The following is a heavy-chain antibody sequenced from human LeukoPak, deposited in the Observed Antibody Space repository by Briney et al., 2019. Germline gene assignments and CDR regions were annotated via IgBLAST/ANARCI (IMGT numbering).Heavy chain of an antibody. V-gene: IGHV1-69*13. D-gene: IGHD5-12*01. J-gene: IGHJ4*02. Sequence: SVKVSCKASVGTFSSYAISWVRQAPGQGLEWMGGIIPIFGTANYAQKFQGRVTITADESTSTAYMELSSLRSEDTAVYYCAREWAQRGYSGYDYEDYFDYWGQGTLVTVSS. CDR3: AREWAQRGYSGYDYEDYFDY. CDR1: VGTFSSYA. CDR2: IIPIFGTA.